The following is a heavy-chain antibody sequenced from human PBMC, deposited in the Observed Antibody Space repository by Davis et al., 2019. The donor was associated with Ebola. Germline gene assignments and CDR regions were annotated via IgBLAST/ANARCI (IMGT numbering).Heavy chain of an antibody. D-gene: IGHD6-19*01. Sequence: GESLKISCAASGFTFSSHWMHWVRQAPGKGPVWVSRISGDGIRTTYADSVKGRFTISRDNAKNSLYLQMNSLRAEDTAVYYCARDSLLAVASIGYYGMDVWGKGTTVTVSS. CDR3: ARDSLLAVASIGYYGMDV. CDR2: ISGDGIRT. CDR1: GFTFSSHW. J-gene: IGHJ6*04. V-gene: IGHV3-74*01.